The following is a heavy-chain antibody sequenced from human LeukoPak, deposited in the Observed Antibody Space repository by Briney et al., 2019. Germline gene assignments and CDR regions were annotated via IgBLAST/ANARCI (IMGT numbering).Heavy chain of an antibody. J-gene: IGHJ4*02. D-gene: IGHD4-11*01. CDR3: VKPYRSTSYYFDY. Sequence: HPGGSLRLSCAASGFTFSSYAMSWVRQAPGKGPEWVGRARNKANSYTTEYAASVKGRFTISRDDSKNSLYLQMNSLKTGDTAVYYCVKPYRSTSYYFDYWGQGTLVAVSS. V-gene: IGHV3-72*01. CDR1: GFTFSSYA. CDR2: ARNKANSYTT.